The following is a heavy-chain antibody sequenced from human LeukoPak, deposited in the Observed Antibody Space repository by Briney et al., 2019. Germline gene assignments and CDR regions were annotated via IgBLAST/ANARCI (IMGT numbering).Heavy chain of an antibody. Sequence: PGGALRLSCAASGFTFSSYEMNWVRQAPGKGLEWVSYISRSGSDMYYADSEKGRFTISRDNAKNSLYLQMNRLRAEDTAVYYCARRYGGYGDFWGQGTLVTVSS. CDR1: GFTFSSYE. V-gene: IGHV3-48*03. CDR3: ARRYGGYGDF. J-gene: IGHJ4*02. D-gene: IGHD4-17*01. CDR2: ISRSGSDM.